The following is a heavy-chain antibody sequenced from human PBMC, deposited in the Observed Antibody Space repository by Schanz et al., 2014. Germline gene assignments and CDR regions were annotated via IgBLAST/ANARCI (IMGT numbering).Heavy chain of an antibody. V-gene: IGHV3-53*01. D-gene: IGHD6-6*01. CDR3: ARGYSSSMDV. CDR2: MYINSGST. CDR1: GFTVNTNY. Sequence: EVQLVESGGGLIQPGGSLRLSCAVSGFTVNTNYMRWVRQAPGKGLEWISSMYINSGSTQYADSVKGRFIISRDSSKNTLFLQMNSLRAEDTAVYYCARGYSSSMDVWGQGTTVTVSS. J-gene: IGHJ6*02.